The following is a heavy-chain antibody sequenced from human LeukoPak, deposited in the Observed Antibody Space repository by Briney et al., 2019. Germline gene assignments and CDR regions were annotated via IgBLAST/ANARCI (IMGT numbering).Heavy chain of an antibody. J-gene: IGHJ4*02. CDR1: GFTFNSYA. Sequence: AGGSLRLSCATSGFTFNSYAMHWVRQAPGKGLEWVALIWYDGSKKYYADSVMGRFTISRDDSKSTLYLQMNGLGADDTAVYYCARSVVATPLLDYWGQGTLVTVSS. CDR2: IWYDGSKK. V-gene: IGHV3-33*01. CDR3: ARSVVATPLLDY. D-gene: IGHD5-12*01.